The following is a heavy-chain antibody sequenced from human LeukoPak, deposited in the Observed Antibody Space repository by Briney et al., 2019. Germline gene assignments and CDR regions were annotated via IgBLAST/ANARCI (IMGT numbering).Heavy chain of an antibody. CDR3: AKDRHDILTGYSQNYYYYYMDV. J-gene: IGHJ6*03. D-gene: IGHD3-9*01. CDR1: GFTFSSYG. V-gene: IGHV3-30*02. Sequence: GGSLRLSCAASGFTFSSYGMHWARQAPGKGLEWVAFIRYDGSNKYYADSVKGRFTISRDNSKNTLYLQMNSLRAEDTAVYYCAKDRHDILTGYSQNYYYYYMDVWGKGTTVTISS. CDR2: IRYDGSNK.